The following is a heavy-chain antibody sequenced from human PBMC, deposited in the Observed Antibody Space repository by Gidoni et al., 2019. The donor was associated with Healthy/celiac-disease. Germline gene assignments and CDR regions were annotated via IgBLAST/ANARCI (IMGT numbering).Heavy chain of an antibody. CDR2: ISYDGSNK. CDR1: GFTFSSYA. V-gene: IGHV3-30-3*01. Sequence: QVQLVESGGGVVQPGRSLRLSCAASGFTFSSYAMHWVRQAPGKGLEWVAVISYDGSNKYYADSVKGRFTISRDNSKNTLYLQMNSLRAEDTAVYYCARDREIFGVVLNWFDPWGQGTLVTVSS. CDR3: ARDREIFGVVLNWFDP. D-gene: IGHD3-3*01. J-gene: IGHJ5*02.